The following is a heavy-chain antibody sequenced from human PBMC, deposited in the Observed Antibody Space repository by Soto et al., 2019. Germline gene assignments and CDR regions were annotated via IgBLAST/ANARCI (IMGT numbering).Heavy chain of an antibody. D-gene: IGHD4-4*01. CDR2: IYYSGST. CDR1: GGSISSYY. CDR3: ARLDYIRWFDP. V-gene: IGHV4-59*01. Sequence: PSETLSLTCTVSGGSISSYYWSWIRQPPGKGLEWIGYIYYSGSTNYNPSLKSRVTISVDTSKNQFSLKLSSVTAADTAVYSCARLDYIRWFDPWGQGTLVTVSS. J-gene: IGHJ5*02.